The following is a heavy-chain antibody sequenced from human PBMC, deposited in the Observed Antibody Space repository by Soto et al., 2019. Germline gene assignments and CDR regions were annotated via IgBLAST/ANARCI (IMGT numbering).Heavy chain of an antibody. Sequence: SQTLSLSCVISGDRVSSNSAVWNWIRPSPSRGFEWLGRTYYRSQWHYEYAVFVQSRISIDPDTSKNQFSLQLNSVSPEDTAVYYCVRLVGNSWLDHWGQGTLVTVSS. D-gene: IGHD4-4*01. CDR3: VRLVGNSWLDH. CDR2: TYYRSQWHY. CDR1: GDRVSSNSAV. V-gene: IGHV6-1*01. J-gene: IGHJ4*02.